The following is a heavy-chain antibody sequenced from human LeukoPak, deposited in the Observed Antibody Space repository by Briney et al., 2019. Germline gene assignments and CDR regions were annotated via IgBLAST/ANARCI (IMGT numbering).Heavy chain of an antibody. V-gene: IGHV4-4*07. CDR2: IYTSGST. D-gene: IGHD6-19*01. CDR1: GGSVSSYY. CDR3: ARDTQEEQWFSTVYYYYYGMDV. J-gene: IGHJ6*02. Sequence: PSETLSLTCSVSGGSVSSYYWSWIRQPAGKGLEWIGRIYTSGSTNYNPSLKSRVTMSVDTSKNQFSLKLSSVTAADTAVYYCARDTQEEQWFSTVYYYYYGMDVWGQGTTVTVSS.